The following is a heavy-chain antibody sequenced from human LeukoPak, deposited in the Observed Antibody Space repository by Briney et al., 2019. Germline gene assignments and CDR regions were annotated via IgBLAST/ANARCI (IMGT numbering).Heavy chain of an antibody. D-gene: IGHD6-19*01. V-gene: IGHV1-46*01. CDR2: INPNGDST. CDR3: ARDHSGYSSGTNWFDP. Sequence: ASVKVSCKASRYTFTRYFMHWVRQAPGQGLEWMGIINPNGDSTNYAQKFQGRVTMTRDMSTSTVCMELSSLRSEDTAVYYCARDHSGYSSGTNWFDPWGQGTLVTVSS. J-gene: IGHJ5*02. CDR1: RYTFTRYF.